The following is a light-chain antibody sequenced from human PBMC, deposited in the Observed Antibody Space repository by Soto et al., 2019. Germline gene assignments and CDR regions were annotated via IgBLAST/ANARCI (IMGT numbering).Light chain of an antibody. CDR1: QSVRSN. CDR3: QQYNNWPPT. V-gene: IGKV3-15*01. J-gene: IGKJ5*01. Sequence: EIVMTQSPATLSVSLGERATLSCRASQSVRSNLAWYQQKPGQAPRLLIYDASTRAPGIPARFSGSGSGTELTLTISCLQSDDFAVYHCQQYNNWPPTFGHGTRL. CDR2: DAS.